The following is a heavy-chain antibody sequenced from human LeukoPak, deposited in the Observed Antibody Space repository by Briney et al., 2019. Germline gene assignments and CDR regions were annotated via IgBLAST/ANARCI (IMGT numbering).Heavy chain of an antibody. V-gene: IGHV4-59*01. Sequence: SETLSLTCTVSGGSISSYYWSWIRQPPGKGLEWIGYIYYSGSTNYNPSLKSRVTMSVDTSKNQFSLKLSSVTAADTAVYYCARQTVSHFDYWGQGTLVTVSS. J-gene: IGHJ4*02. D-gene: IGHD4-17*01. CDR3: ARQTVSHFDY. CDR2: IYYSGST. CDR1: GGSISSYY.